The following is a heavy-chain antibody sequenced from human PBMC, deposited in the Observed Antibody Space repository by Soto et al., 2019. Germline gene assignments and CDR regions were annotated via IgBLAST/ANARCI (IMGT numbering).Heavy chain of an antibody. CDR3: ARVLIGIAVAGTLDY. D-gene: IGHD6-19*01. CDR1: GYTFTSYG. Sequence: ASVKVSCKASGYTFTSYGISWVRQAPGQGLEWMGWISAYNGNTNYAQKLQDRVTMTTDTSTSTAYMELRSLRSDDTAVYYCARVLIGIAVAGTLDYWGQGTLVTVSS. V-gene: IGHV1-18*04. J-gene: IGHJ4*02. CDR2: ISAYNGNT.